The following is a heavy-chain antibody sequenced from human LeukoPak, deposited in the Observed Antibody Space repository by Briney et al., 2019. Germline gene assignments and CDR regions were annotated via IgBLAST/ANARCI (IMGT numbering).Heavy chain of an antibody. D-gene: IGHD3-10*01. Sequence: ASVKVSCKASGYTFTGYYMHWVRQAPGQGLEWMGRINPNSGGTNYAQKFQGRVTMIRDTSISTAYMELSRLRSDDTAVYYCAREEDLYYGSWYYYYMDVWGKGTTVTVSS. J-gene: IGHJ6*03. V-gene: IGHV1-2*06. CDR1: GYTFTGYY. CDR2: INPNSGGT. CDR3: AREEDLYYGSWYYYYMDV.